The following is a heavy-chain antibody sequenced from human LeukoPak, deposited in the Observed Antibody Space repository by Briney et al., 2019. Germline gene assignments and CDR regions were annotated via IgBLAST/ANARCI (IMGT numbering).Heavy chain of an antibody. J-gene: IGHJ6*03. D-gene: IGHD5-12*01. CDR1: GFSFSNFD. CDR2: ISGSSGTI. CDR3: ARERGGFGGYLPYYYLDV. Sequence: GGSLRLSCAGTGFSFSNFDMNWVRQAPGKGLECVSFISGSSGTIYYADSVKGRFTISRDNTKNSLYLQMNSLRAEDTAIYYCARERGGFGGYLPYYYLDVWGKGTTVTVSS. V-gene: IGHV3-48*04.